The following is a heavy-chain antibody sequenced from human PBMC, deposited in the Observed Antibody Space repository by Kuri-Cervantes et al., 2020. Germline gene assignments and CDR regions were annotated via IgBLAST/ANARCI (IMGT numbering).Heavy chain of an antibody. CDR3: ARGFTIFGVVMYYFDY. CDR1: GGSISSYY. Sequence: SETLSLTCTVSGGSISSYYWSWIRQPPGKGLEWIGEINHSGSTNYNPSLKSRVTISVDTSKNQFSLKLSSVTAADTAVYYCARGFTIFGVVMYYFDYWGQGTLVTVSS. V-gene: IGHV4-34*01. D-gene: IGHD3-3*01. CDR2: INHSGST. J-gene: IGHJ4*02.